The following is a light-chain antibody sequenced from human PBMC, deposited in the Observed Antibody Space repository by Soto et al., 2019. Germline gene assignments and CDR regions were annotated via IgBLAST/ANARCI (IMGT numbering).Light chain of an antibody. J-gene: IGLJ1*01. CDR3: SSYTSSSTFV. CDR1: SSDVGGYNY. CDR2: EAS. Sequence: QSVLTQPASVSGSPGQSITISCTGTSSDVGGYNYVSWYQQHPRKAPKLIIYEASNRSSGVSNRFSGSKSGNTASLTISGLQAEDEPDYYCSSYTSSSTFVLGTGTQLTVL. V-gene: IGLV2-14*01.